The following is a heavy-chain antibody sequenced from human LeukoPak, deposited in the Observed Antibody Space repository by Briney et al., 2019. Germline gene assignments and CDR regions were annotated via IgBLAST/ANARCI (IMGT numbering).Heavy chain of an antibody. Sequence: ASVKVSCKASGGTFSSYAISWVRQAPGQGLEWMGGIIPIFGTANYAQKFQGRVTITADESTSTAYMELSSLRSEDTAVYYCAMGDYYDSSGYYGYWGQGTLVTVSS. V-gene: IGHV1-69*13. CDR1: GGTFSSYA. J-gene: IGHJ4*02. D-gene: IGHD3-22*01. CDR2: IIPIFGTA. CDR3: AMGDYYDSSGYYGY.